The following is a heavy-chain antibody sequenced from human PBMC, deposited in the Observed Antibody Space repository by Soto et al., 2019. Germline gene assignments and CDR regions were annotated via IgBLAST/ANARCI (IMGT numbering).Heavy chain of an antibody. Sequence: QVQLVESGGGVVQPGRSLRLSCAASGFTFSSYGMHWVRQAPGKGLEWVAVIWYDGSNKYYADSVKGRFTISRDNSKNTLYLQMNSMSAEDTAVYYCASDGDSYCFDYWGQGTLVAVSS. D-gene: IGHD4-17*01. CDR1: GFTFSSYG. CDR2: IWYDGSNK. CDR3: ASDGDSYCFDY. J-gene: IGHJ4*02. V-gene: IGHV3-33*01.